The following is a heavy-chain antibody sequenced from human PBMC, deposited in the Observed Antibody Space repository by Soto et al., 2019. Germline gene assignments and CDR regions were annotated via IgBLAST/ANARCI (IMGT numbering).Heavy chain of an antibody. D-gene: IGHD2-2*02. V-gene: IGHV4-34*01. Sequence: SETLSLTCAVYGGSFSGYYWSWIRQPPGKGLEWIGEINHSGSTNYNPSLKSRVTISVDTSKNQFSLKLSSVTAADTAVYYCDLMGGYCSSTSCYRENYYYGMDVWGQGTTVTVSS. J-gene: IGHJ6*02. CDR2: INHSGST. CDR3: DLMGGYCSSTSCYRENYYYGMDV. CDR1: GGSFSGYY.